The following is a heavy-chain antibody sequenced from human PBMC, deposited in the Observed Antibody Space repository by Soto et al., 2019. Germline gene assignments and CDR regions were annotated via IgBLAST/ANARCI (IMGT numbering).Heavy chain of an antibody. V-gene: IGHV3-23*01. CDR3: AKEETLYYYYGMDV. Sequence: PGASLSLSCAASGCSFSSYALSGFRQDPGEGRKSVSATRGSAGNTYYAGSVNGRFTISRDNSKSTLYLQMNSLRAEDTAVYYCAKEETLYYYYGMDVWGQGTTVTVSS. J-gene: IGHJ6*02. CDR2: TRGSAGNT. CDR1: GCSFSSYA.